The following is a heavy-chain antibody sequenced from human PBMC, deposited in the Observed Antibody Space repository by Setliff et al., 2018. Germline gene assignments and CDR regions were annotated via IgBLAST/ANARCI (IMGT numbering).Heavy chain of an antibody. Sequence: SETLSLTCTVSGGSISSSSYYWGWIRQPPGKGLEWIGSIYYSGSTYYNPSLKSRVTIPVDTSKNQFSLKLSSVTAADTAVYYCARVPSYGSGSFYYYYYGMDVWGQGTTVTVS. CDR2: IYYSGST. D-gene: IGHD3-10*01. CDR1: GGSISSSSYY. V-gene: IGHV4-39*07. J-gene: IGHJ6*02. CDR3: ARVPSYGSGSFYYYYYGMDV.